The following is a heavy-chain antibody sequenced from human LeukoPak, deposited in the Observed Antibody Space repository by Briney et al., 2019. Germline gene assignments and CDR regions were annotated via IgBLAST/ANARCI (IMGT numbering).Heavy chain of an antibody. D-gene: IGHD6-13*01. CDR2: ISGSGGST. Sequence: PGGSLRLSCAASGFTFSSYAMSWVRQAPGKGLEWVSAISGSGGSTYYADSVKGRFTISRDNSKNTLYLQMNSLRAEDTAVYYCAKDLKQQLVRNRGFDYWGQGTLVTVSS. J-gene: IGHJ4*02. V-gene: IGHV3-23*01. CDR3: AKDLKQQLVRNRGFDY. CDR1: GFTFSSYA.